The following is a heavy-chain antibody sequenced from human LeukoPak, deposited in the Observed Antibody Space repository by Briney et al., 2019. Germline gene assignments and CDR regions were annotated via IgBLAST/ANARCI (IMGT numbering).Heavy chain of an antibody. CDR3: AKDNAQWPRVFDY. CDR2: MSGSGATA. CDR1: GFSFSYYA. V-gene: IGHV3-23*01. D-gene: IGHD6-19*01. J-gene: IGHJ4*01. Sequence: GGSLRLSCAASGFSFSYYAMSWVRQAPGKGLEWVSGMSGSGATAYYADSMKGRFTISRDNSDNTVYLQMNSLSAEDTAVYYCAKDNAQWPRVFDYWGQGTLLTVSS.